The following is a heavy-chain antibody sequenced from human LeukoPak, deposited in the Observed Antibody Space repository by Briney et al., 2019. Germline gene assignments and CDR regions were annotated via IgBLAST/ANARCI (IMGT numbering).Heavy chain of an antibody. V-gene: IGHV3-23*01. Sequence: GGSLRLSCAASGFTFSSYAMSWVRQAPGKGLEWVSAISGSGGSTYYADSVKGGFTISRDNSKNTLYLQMNSLRAEDTAVYYCAKDEPTYQLLETYYFDYWGQGTLVTVSS. CDR3: AKDEPTYQLLETYYFDY. CDR1: GFTFSSYA. J-gene: IGHJ4*02. D-gene: IGHD2-2*01. CDR2: ISGSGGST.